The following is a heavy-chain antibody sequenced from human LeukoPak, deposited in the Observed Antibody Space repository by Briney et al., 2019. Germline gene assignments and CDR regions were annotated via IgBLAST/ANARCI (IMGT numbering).Heavy chain of an antibody. Sequence: ASVKVSCKASGFTFTSSTMQWVRQARGQRLGWIGWIVVGSGNTNYAQKFQERVTITRDMSTSTVYMEVSSLRSEDTAVYYCAAGYYYSSGSSYMDVWGKGTTVTISS. D-gene: IGHD3-10*01. CDR3: AAGYYYSSGSSYMDV. CDR2: IVVGSGNT. CDR1: GFTFTSST. V-gene: IGHV1-58*02. J-gene: IGHJ6*03.